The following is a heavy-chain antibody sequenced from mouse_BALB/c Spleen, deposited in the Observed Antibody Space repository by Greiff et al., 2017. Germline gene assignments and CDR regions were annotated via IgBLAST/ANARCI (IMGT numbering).Heavy chain of an antibody. Sequence: EVHLVESGGGLVKPGGSLKLSCAASGFAFSSYDMSWVCQTPEKRLEWVAYISSGGGSTYYPDTVKGRFTISRDNAKNTLYLQMSSLKSEDTAMYYCARHKYGNFDYWGQGTTLTVSS. CDR3: ARHKYGNFDY. CDR2: ISSGGGST. J-gene: IGHJ2*01. V-gene: IGHV5-12-1*01. D-gene: IGHD2-10*02. CDR1: GFAFSSYD.